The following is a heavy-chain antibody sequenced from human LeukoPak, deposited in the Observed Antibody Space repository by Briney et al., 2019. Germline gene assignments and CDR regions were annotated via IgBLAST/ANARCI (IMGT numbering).Heavy chain of an antibody. J-gene: IGHJ4*02. V-gene: IGHV3-11*06. CDR2: IRGSSSYT. CDR1: GFTFSDYY. D-gene: IGHD6-6*01. CDR3: ARVEYSSSVLDY. Sequence: PGESLRLSCAASGFTFSDYYMSWIRQAPGKGLEWVSYIRGSSSYTNYADSVKGRFTISRDNARNSLYLQMNSLRAEDTAVYYCARVEYSSSVLDYWGQGTLVTVSS.